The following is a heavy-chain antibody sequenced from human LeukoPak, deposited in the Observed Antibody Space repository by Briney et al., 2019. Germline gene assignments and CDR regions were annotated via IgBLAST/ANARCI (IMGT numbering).Heavy chain of an antibody. CDR1: GGSICSYY. Sequence: TSETLSLTCTVSGGSICSYYWSWIRQPPGKGLEWIGYIYYSGSTNYNPSLKGRVTISVDTSKNQFSLNLSSVTAADTAVYYCTRSSWSYDGHFDHWGQGTLVTVSS. D-gene: IGHD1-26*01. J-gene: IGHJ4*02. CDR3: TRSSWSYDGHFDH. CDR2: IYYSGST. V-gene: IGHV4-59*01.